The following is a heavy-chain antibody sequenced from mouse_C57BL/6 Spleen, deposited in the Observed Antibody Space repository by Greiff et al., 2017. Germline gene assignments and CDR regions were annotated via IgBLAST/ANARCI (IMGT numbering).Heavy chain of an antibody. CDR3: ARDMGGAMDY. Sequence: EVKLVESGGGLVQPGGSLSLSCAASGFTFTDYYMSWVRQPPGKALEWLGFIRNKANGYTTEYSASVKGRFTISRDNSQSILYLQMNALRAEDSATYYCARDMGGAMDYWGQGTSVTVSS. J-gene: IGHJ4*01. CDR1: GFTFTDYY. V-gene: IGHV7-3*01. CDR2: IRNKANGYTT.